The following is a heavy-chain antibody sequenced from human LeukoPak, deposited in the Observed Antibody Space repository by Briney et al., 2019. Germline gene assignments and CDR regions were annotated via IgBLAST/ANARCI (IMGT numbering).Heavy chain of an antibody. Sequence: PSETLSLTCTVSGYSISTGYYWGWIRQPPGKGLEWIGSIYHSGSTYSNPSLKSRVTISVDTSKNQVSLKLTSVTAADTAVCYCARNGYGSGSSWWGQGTLVTVSS. V-gene: IGHV4-38-2*02. J-gene: IGHJ4*02. CDR2: IYHSGST. CDR3: ARNGYGSGSSW. CDR1: GYSISTGYY. D-gene: IGHD3-10*01.